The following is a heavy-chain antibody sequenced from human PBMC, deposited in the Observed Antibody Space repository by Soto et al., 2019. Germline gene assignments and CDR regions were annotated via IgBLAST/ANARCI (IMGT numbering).Heavy chain of an antibody. J-gene: IGHJ4*01. Sequence: GGSKRLSYAASGLNIRNLGISWVRQAPGKGLEWVSAISGSGGSTYYADSVKGRFTISRDNSKNTLYLQMNSLRAEDTAVFYFATGRRGSAAARVFD. D-gene: IGHD2-15*01. CDR3: ATGRRGSAAARVFD. CDR2: ISGSGGST. V-gene: IGHV3-23*01. CDR1: GLNIRNLG.